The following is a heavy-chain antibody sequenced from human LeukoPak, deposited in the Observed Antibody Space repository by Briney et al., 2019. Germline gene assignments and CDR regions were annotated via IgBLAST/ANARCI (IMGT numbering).Heavy chain of an antibody. D-gene: IGHD5-18*01. Sequence: GGSLRLSCAASGIIFSNYWMHWVRQAPGRGLVWVSRINRDGSSTSYADSVKGRFTISRDNAKNTLYLQMNSLRAEDTAVYYCARGGGYSYGSFDYWGQGTLVTVSS. J-gene: IGHJ4*02. CDR3: ARGGGYSYGSFDY. CDR2: INRDGSST. V-gene: IGHV3-74*01. CDR1: GIIFSNYW.